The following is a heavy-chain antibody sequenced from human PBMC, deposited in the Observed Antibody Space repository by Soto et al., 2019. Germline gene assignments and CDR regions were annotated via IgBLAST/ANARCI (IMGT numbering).Heavy chain of an antibody. CDR1: GFTFSSYS. V-gene: IGHV3-48*02. CDR3: ARYHEDIVVVPAATETGFDY. D-gene: IGHD2-2*01. J-gene: IGHJ4*02. Sequence: PXGSLRLSCAASGFTFSSYSMNWVRQAPGKGLDWVSYISSSSSTIYYADSVKGRFTISRDNAKNSLYLQMNSLRDEDTAVYYCARYHEDIVVVPAATETGFDYWGQGTLVTVSS. CDR2: ISSSSSTI.